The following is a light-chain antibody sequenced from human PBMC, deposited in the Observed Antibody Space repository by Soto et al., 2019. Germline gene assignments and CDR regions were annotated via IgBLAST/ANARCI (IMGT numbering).Light chain of an antibody. V-gene: IGKV3-15*01. CDR1: QSVSGN. CDR3: QQYNYWPPA. J-gene: IGKJ5*01. Sequence: EIVMTQSPATLSVSPGERAALSCRASQSVSGNLAWYQQTPGQAPRLPIYGASTRATGIPARFSGSGFGTEFTLTISSLKSEDFAVYYCQQYNYWPPAFCQGIRLEI. CDR2: GAS.